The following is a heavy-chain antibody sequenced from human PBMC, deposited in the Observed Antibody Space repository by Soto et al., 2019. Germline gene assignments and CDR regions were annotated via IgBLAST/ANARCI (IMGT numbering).Heavy chain of an antibody. CDR1: GYGFTTYG. V-gene: IGHV1-18*01. D-gene: IGHD1-1*01. Sequence: QVHLVQSGAEVKKPGASVKVSCKGSGYGFTTYGITWVRQAPGQGLEWMAWISAHNGNTNYAPKPQGRVTVTRDTASSTAYMELRSLRSDEEAVYYCARGRYGDYWCRGGIVTVSS. CDR2: ISAHNGNT. J-gene: IGHJ4*02. CDR3: ARGRYGDY.